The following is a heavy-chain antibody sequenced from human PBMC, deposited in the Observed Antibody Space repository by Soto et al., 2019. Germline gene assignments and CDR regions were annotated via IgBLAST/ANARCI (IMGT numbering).Heavy chain of an antibody. Sequence: LKISCKGSGYSFTSYWIGWVRQMPGKGLEWMGIIYPGDSDTRYSPSFQGQVTISADKSISTAYLQWSSLKASDTAMYYCARPDTISSTTPRWGGMDVWGQGTTVTVSS. CDR3: ARPDTISSTTPRWGGMDV. D-gene: IGHD2-2*01. J-gene: IGHJ6*02. V-gene: IGHV5-51*01. CDR2: IYPGDSDT. CDR1: GYSFTSYW.